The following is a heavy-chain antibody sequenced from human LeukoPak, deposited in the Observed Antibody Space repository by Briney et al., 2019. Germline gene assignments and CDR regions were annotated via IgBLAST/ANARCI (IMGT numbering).Heavy chain of an antibody. CDR1: GASITIPDYY. D-gene: IGHD6-19*01. Sequence: SETLSLTCAVSGASITIPDYYWGWIRLPPGKGLEWIGTISHTGTTYYNPSLQSRVSISVDKSRNQFSLKLSSVTAADTAVYYCARYTSGWIFDYWGQGTLVTVSS. J-gene: IGHJ4*02. CDR3: ARYTSGWIFDY. CDR2: ISHTGTT. V-gene: IGHV4-39*01.